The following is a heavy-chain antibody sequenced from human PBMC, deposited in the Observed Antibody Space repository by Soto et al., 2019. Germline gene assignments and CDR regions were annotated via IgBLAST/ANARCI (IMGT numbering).Heavy chain of an antibody. CDR2: ISYDGSNK. J-gene: IGHJ6*02. D-gene: IGHD6-19*01. Sequence: QVQLVESGGGVVQPGRSLRLSCAASGFTFSSYAMHWVRQAPGKGLEWVAVISYDGSNKYYADSVKGRFTISRDNSKNTLYLQMNSLRAEDTAVYYCARVGSSGWLYYYYGMDVWGQGTTVTVSS. CDR1: GFTFSSYA. V-gene: IGHV3-30-3*01. CDR3: ARVGSSGWLYYYYGMDV.